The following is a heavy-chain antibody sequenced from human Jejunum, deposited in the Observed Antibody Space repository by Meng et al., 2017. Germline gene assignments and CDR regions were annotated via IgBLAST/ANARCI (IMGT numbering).Heavy chain of an antibody. J-gene: IGHJ4*02. CDR2: VYYSGHT. Sequence: QVQLKGSGPALVRPSETLSLTCTVSGDSVSSDNYYWSWIRQPPGKGLEWIGYVYYSGHTDCNPSLKSRLSISIDTSKNHFSLKLSSVTAADTAVYYCARTPLYSGSYYFDPWGQGALVTVSS. D-gene: IGHD1-26*01. CDR1: GDSVSSDNYY. V-gene: IGHV4-61*03. CDR3: ARTPLYSGSYYFDP.